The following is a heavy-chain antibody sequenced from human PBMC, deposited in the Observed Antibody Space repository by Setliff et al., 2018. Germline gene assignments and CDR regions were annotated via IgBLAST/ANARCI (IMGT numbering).Heavy chain of an antibody. CDR2: IDSSGRT. D-gene: IGHD3-22*01. J-gene: IGHJ4*02. CDR1: GGSITSGGYY. CDR3: ARHGGGTPYYYESRGFDS. V-gene: IGHV4-31*03. Sequence: SENLSLTCTVSGGSITSGGYYWNWIRHLPGKGLKWIGYIDSSGRTYYNPSLKSRIIISADASKNQFSLRLTSVTAADTALYYCARHGGGTPYYYESRGFDSWGQGTQVTVSS.